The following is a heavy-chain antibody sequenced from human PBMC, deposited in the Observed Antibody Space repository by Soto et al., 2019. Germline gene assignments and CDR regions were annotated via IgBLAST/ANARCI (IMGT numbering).Heavy chain of an antibody. J-gene: IGHJ6*02. Sequence: PGGSLRLSCAASGFNFISYSMNWVRQAPGRGLEWVSYISTSSGTIYYADSVKGRFTISRDNAKNSLYLQMNSLRAEDTAVYYCARSLSYYYGMHVWGQGTTVTVSS. CDR3: ARSLSYYYGMHV. CDR1: GFNFISYS. V-gene: IGHV3-48*01. CDR2: ISTSSGTI. D-gene: IGHD3-16*02.